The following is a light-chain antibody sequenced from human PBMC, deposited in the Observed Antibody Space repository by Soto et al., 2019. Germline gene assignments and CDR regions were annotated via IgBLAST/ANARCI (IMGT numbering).Light chain of an antibody. CDR3: QQYGSSPRT. J-gene: IGKJ1*01. Sequence: EIVLTQSPGTLSLSPVERATLSCRANQSVSNSYLAWYQQKPGQAPRLLIYGASSRATGIPDRFSGSGSGTDFTLTISRLEPEDFAVYYCQQYGSSPRTFGQGTKVDIK. V-gene: IGKV3-20*01. CDR1: QSVSNSY. CDR2: GAS.